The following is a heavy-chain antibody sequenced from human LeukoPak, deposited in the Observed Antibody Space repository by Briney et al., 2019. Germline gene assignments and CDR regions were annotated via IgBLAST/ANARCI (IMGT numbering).Heavy chain of an antibody. V-gene: IGHV4-38-2*02. CDR2: IYHSGST. Sequence: SETLSLTCTVSGYSISSGYYWGWIRQPPGKGLEWIGNIYHSGSTYYNPSLKSRVTISLDTSKNQFSLKLSSVTAADTAIYYCARKDPGYSGYSDFDYWGQGTLVTVSS. CDR1: GYSISSGYY. J-gene: IGHJ4*02. CDR3: ARKDPGYSGYSDFDY. D-gene: IGHD5-12*01.